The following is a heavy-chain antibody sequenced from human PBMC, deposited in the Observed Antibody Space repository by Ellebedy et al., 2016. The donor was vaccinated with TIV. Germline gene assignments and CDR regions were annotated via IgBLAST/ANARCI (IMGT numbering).Heavy chain of an antibody. CDR1: GLPFSEAW. CDR3: TTTMYYYDSRDYPTGDVLGI. D-gene: IGHD3-22*01. Sequence: PGGPLRLSWPASGLPFSEAWWNWVRQPPGKGLEWVGHIKSNANGGTADYDAHVHGRFTISRDDSKNTLYLQMNNLKPEDTAVYNCTTTMYYYDSRDYPTGDVLGIWGQGTIVTVSS. V-gene: IGHV3-15*07. J-gene: IGHJ3*02. CDR2: IKSNANGGTA.